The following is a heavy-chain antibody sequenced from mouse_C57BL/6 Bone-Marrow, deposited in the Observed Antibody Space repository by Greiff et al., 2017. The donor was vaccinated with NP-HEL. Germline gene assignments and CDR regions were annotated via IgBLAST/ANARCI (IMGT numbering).Heavy chain of an antibody. V-gene: IGHV1-72*01. J-gene: IGHJ1*03. CDR3: ARYYYGSRDWYFDV. Sequence: QVQLQQPGADLVKPGASVKLSCKASGYTFTSYWMHWVKQRPGRGLEWIGRIDPNSGGTKFNEKFKPKATLTVDKPSSTAYMQLSSLTSEDSAVYYCARYYYGSRDWYFDVWGTGTTVTVSS. D-gene: IGHD1-1*01. CDR1: GYTFTSYW. CDR2: IDPNSGGT.